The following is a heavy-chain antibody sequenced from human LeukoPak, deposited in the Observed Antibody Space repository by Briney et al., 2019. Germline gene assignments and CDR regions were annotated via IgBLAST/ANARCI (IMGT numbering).Heavy chain of an antibody. D-gene: IGHD2-8*01. CDR2: ISSSSSYI. CDR3: ARVSLHCTNGVCYDY. Sequence: GGSLRLSCAASGFTFSSYSMNWVRQAPGKGLEWVSSISSSSSYIYYADSVKGRFTTSRDNAKNSLYLQMNSLRAEDTAVYYCARVSLHCTNGVCYDYWGQGTLVTVSS. V-gene: IGHV3-21*01. CDR1: GFTFSSYS. J-gene: IGHJ4*02.